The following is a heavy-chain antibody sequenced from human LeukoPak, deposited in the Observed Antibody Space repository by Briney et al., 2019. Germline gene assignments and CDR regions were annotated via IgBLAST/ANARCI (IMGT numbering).Heavy chain of an antibody. CDR2: MYYSGSA. CDR1: GGSISSYY. CDR3: ARGYSSGWSNY. Sequence: ASETLSLTCTVSGGSISSYYWSWIRQPPRKGLEWIAYMYYSGSANYNPSLKSRVTISVDTSKNQFSLTLSSVTAADTAVYYCARGYSSGWSNYWGQGTLVTVSS. V-gene: IGHV4-59*01. J-gene: IGHJ4*02. D-gene: IGHD6-19*01.